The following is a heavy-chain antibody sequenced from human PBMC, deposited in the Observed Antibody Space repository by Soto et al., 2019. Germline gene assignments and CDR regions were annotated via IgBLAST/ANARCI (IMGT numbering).Heavy chain of an antibody. V-gene: IGHV1-3*01. J-gene: IGHJ5*02. CDR3: VRRHVSATGIDWFDP. D-gene: IGHD6-13*01. CDR2: INAANGDT. CDR1: GYTFTSYG. Sequence: GASVKVSCKASGYTFTSYGIHWVRQAPGQRLEWMGWINAANGDTKYSPKFQGRVTITRDTSASTAYMELSNLRSEDTAVYYCVRRHVSATGIDWFDPWGQGTLVTVS.